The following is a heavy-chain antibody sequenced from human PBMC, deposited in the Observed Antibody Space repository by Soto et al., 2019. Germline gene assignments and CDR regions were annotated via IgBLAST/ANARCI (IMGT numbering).Heavy chain of an antibody. CDR3: AREYYDFWSGYYDYYGMDV. J-gene: IGHJ6*02. V-gene: IGHV3-7*05. D-gene: IGHD3-3*01. CDR1: GFTFSSYW. Sequence: PGGSLRLSCAPSGFTFSSYWMSWVRQAPGKGLEWVANIKQDGSEKYYVDSVKGRFTISRDNAKNSLYLQMNSLRAEDTAVYYCAREYYDFWSGYYDYYGMDVWGQGTTVTVSS. CDR2: IKQDGSEK.